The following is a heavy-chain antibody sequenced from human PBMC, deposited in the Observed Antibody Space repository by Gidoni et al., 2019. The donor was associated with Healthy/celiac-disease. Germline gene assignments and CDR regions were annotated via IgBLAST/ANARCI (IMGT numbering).Heavy chain of an antibody. J-gene: IGHJ3*02. Sequence: QVQLQESGPGLVKPSQTLSLTCTVSGGSISSGDYYWSWIRQPPGKGLEWIGYIYYSGSTYYNPSLKSRVTISVDTSKNQFSLKLSSVTAADTAVYYCARDQGTYCGGDCLDAFDIWGQGTMVTVSS. CDR3: ARDQGTYCGGDCLDAFDI. V-gene: IGHV4-30-4*01. D-gene: IGHD2-21*02. CDR2: IYYSGST. CDR1: GGSISSGDYY.